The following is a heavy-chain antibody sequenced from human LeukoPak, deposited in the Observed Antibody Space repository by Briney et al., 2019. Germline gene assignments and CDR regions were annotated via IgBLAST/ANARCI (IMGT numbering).Heavy chain of an antibody. CDR3: ARGYYDSSGYYPFDY. CDR1: GGSISSYY. CDR2: IYYSGST. D-gene: IGHD3-22*01. Sequence: SETLSLTCTVSGGSISSYYWSWIRQPPGKGLEWVGYIYYSGSTNYNPSLKSRVTISVDTSKNQFSLKLSSVAAADTAVYYCARGYYDSSGYYPFDYWGQGTLVTVSS. V-gene: IGHV4-59*12. J-gene: IGHJ4*02.